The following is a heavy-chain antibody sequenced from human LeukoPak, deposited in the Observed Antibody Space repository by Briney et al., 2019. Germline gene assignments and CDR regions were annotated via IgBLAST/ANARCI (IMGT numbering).Heavy chain of an antibody. CDR3: AKYNWNDGDFDY. J-gene: IGHJ4*02. CDR2: ISGSGGST. Sequence: GGSLRLSCAASGFRFSRYVMSWVRQAPGKGLEWVSSISGSGGSTYYADSVKGRLTISRDNSKNTLYVQMNSLRAEDTAVYYWAKYNWNDGDFDYWGQGTLVTVSS. D-gene: IGHD1-20*01. V-gene: IGHV3-23*01. CDR1: GFRFSRYV.